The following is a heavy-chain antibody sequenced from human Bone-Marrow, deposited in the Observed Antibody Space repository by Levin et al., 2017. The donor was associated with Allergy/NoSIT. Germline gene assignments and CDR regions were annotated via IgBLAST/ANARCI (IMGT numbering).Heavy chain of an antibody. D-gene: IGHD3-10*01. CDR1: GGSISSGGYY. V-gene: IGHV4-31*03. CDR3: ARGSQPGYYGSGSYSS. CDR2: IYYSGSA. J-gene: IGHJ4*02. Sequence: SETLSLTCTVSGGSISSGGYYWSWIRQHPGKGLEWIGYIYYSGSAYYNPSLKSRLTISVDTSNNQFSLKLSSVTAADTAVYYCARGSQPGYYGSGSYSSWGQGTLVTVSS.